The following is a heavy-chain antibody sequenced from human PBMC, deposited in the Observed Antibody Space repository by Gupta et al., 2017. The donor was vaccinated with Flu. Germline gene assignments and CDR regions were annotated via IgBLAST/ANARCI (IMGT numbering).Heavy chain of an antibody. CDR2: MSNDGSNK. V-gene: IGHV3-30*03. D-gene: IGHD1-1*01. J-gene: IGHJ4*02. CDR3: ARDSGWKYFDY. CDR1: GFIFSSYG. Sequence: QVQLVESGGGVVQHGRSLRLSCTASGFIFSSYGMYWVRQAPGKGLEWLTVMSNDGSNKYYADSVRGLFTISRDNSKNTLFLQMNSLRAEDTAVYYCARDSGWKYFDYWGQGTLVTVSS.